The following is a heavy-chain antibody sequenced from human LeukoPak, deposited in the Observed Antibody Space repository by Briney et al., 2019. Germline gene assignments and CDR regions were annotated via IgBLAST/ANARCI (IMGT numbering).Heavy chain of an antibody. CDR2: INPSGGST. V-gene: IGHV1-46*01. CDR3: ARDSAHTYYYGSGSYGDY. CDR1: GYTFTSYY. D-gene: IGHD3-10*01. J-gene: IGHJ4*02. Sequence: ASVKVSCKASGYTFTSYYMHWVRQAPGQGLEWMGIINPSGGSTSYAQKFQGRVTMTRDTSTSTVYMELSSLRSEDTAVYYCARDSAHTYYYGSGSYGDYWGQGTLVTVSS.